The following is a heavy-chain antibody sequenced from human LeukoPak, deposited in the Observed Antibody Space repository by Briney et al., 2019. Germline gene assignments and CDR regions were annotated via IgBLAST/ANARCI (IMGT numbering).Heavy chain of an antibody. D-gene: IGHD1-14*01. CDR1: DRSISISNYY. Sequence: SQTLSLTCTVSDRSISISNYYWAWIRQPPGKGLEWIANIFYTGNTYYNPSLKSRVTISIDTSKNQFSLRLNSVTATDTAVYYCARLNKPGWFDPWGQGTLVTVSS. V-gene: IGHV4-39*01. J-gene: IGHJ5*02. CDR3: ARLNKPGWFDP. CDR2: IFYTGNT.